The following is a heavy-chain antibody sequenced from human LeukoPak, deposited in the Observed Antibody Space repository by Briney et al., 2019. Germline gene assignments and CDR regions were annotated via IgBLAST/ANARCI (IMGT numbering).Heavy chain of an antibody. CDR2: ISGSGGST. V-gene: IGHV3-23*01. J-gene: IGHJ4*02. D-gene: IGHD1-20*01. CDR1: GFTFSSYA. CDR3: AKGITGTMIPDDY. Sequence: GRSLRLSCAASGFTFSSYAMSWVRQAPGKGLEWVSAISGSGGSTYYADSVKGRFTISRDNSKNTLYLQMNSLRAEDTAVYYCAKGITGTMIPDDYWGQGTLVTVSS.